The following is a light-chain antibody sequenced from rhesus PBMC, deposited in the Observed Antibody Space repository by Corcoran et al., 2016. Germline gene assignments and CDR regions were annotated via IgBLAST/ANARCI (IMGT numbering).Light chain of an antibody. V-gene: IGKV1-22*01. CDR3: QQYRSRPYS. CDR2: KAS. J-gene: IGKJ2*01. Sequence: DIQMTQSPSSLSASVGDTVTITCRASQGISSWLAWYQEKPGKAPKLLIYKASSLQSGVPSRFTGSVSGTDFTLTISSLQSEDCATYYCQQYRSRPYSFGQGTKVEIK. CDR1: QGISSW.